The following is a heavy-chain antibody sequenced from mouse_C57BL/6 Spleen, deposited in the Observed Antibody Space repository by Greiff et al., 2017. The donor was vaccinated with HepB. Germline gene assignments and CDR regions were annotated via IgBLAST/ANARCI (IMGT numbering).Heavy chain of an antibody. J-gene: IGHJ4*01. CDR3: ARGGYYYAMDY. Sequence: VKLVESGGGLVKPGGSLKLSCAASGFTFSDYGMHWVRQAPEKGLEWVAYISSGSSTIYYADTVKGRFTISRDNAKNTLFLQMTSLRSEDTAMYYCARGGYYYAMDYWGQGTSVTVSS. V-gene: IGHV5-17*01. CDR1: GFTFSDYG. D-gene: IGHD2-2*01. CDR2: ISSGSSTI.